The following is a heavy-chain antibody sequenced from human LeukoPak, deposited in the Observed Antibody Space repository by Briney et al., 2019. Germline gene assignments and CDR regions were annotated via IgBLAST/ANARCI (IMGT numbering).Heavy chain of an antibody. Sequence: PSETLSLTCTVSGGSISTYYWSWIRQPPGKGLEWIGYIYYNGSTNYNPSLKSRVTMSIDTSKNRFSLNLTSVTAADTAVYYCARDYSNYIIDYWGQGTLVTVSS. J-gene: IGHJ4*02. D-gene: IGHD4-11*01. CDR3: ARDYSNYIIDY. CDR1: GGSISTYY. CDR2: IYYNGST. V-gene: IGHV4-59*01.